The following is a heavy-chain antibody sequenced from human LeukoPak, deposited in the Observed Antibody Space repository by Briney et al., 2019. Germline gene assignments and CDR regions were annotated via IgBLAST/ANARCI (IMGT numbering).Heavy chain of an antibody. CDR1: GYTFTSYY. Sequence: SVKVSCKASGYTFTSYYMHWVRQAPGQGLEWMGGIIPIFGTANYAQKFQGRVTITADESTSTAYMELSSLRSEDTAVYYCASSDLGYCTNGVCLPIDYWGQGTLVTVSS. D-gene: IGHD2-8*01. J-gene: IGHJ4*02. V-gene: IGHV1-69*13. CDR2: IIPIFGTA. CDR3: ASSDLGYCTNGVCLPIDY.